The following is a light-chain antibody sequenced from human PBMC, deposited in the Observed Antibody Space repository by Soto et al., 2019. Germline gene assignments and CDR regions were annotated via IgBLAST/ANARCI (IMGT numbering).Light chain of an antibody. CDR1: QSVSSSY. CDR3: QQYDSSPQT. J-gene: IGKJ1*01. V-gene: IGKV3-20*01. Sequence: EIVLTQSPGTLSLSPGERATLSCRASQSVSSSYLAWYQQKPGQTPRLLIYGASNRATGIPDRFSGSGSGTDFTLTISRREPDDFAVYYCQQYDSSPQTFGQGTRVEV. CDR2: GAS.